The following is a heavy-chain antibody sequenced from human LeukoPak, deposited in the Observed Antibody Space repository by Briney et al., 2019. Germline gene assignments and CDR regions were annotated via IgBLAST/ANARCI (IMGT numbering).Heavy chain of an antibody. CDR1: GFSFRSYA. CDR2: ISGSGGST. V-gene: IGHV3-23*01. J-gene: IGHJ3*02. CDR3: ARGDYGGNPDAFDI. Sequence: GGSLRLSCAASGFSFRSYAMSWVRQAPGKGLEWVSAISGSGGSTYYADSVKGRFTISRDNSKNTLNLQMSSLRAEDTAVYYCARGDYGGNPDAFDIWGQETMVTVSS. D-gene: IGHD4-23*01.